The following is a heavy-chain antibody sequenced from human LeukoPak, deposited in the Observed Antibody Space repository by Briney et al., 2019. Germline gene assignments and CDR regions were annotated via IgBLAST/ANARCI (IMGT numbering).Heavy chain of an antibody. V-gene: IGHV3-21*01. J-gene: IGHJ3*02. D-gene: IGHD6-19*01. Sequence: GGSLRLSCAASGFTFSSYSMNWVRQAPGKGLEWVSSISSSSSYIYYADSVKGRFTISRDNAKNSLYLQMNSLRAEDTAVYYCARDSSSYSSGWDGAFDIWGQGTMVTVSS. CDR3: ARDSSSYSSGWDGAFDI. CDR1: GFTFSSYS. CDR2: ISSSSSYI.